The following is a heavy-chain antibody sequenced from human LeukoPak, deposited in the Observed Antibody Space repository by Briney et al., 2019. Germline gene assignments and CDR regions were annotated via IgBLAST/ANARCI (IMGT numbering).Heavy chain of an antibody. V-gene: IGHV1-2*02. D-gene: IGHD6-6*01. CDR1: GYTFTGYY. CDR2: INPNSGGT. CDR3: AREQLGGYYYGMDV. J-gene: IGHJ6*02. Sequence: GASVKVSCKASGYTFTGYYMHWVRQAPGQGLEWMGWINPNSGGTNYAQKFQGRVTMTRDTSISTAYMELSRLRSDDTAVYYCAREQLGGYYYGMDVWGQGTTVTVSS.